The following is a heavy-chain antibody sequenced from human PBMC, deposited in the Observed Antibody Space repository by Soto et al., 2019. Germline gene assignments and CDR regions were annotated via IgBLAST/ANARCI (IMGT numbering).Heavy chain of an antibody. CDR1: GFTFSSYG. V-gene: IGHV3-33*06. Sequence: QVQLVESGGGVVQPGRSLRLSCAASGFTFSSYGMHWVRQAPGKGLEWVAVIWYDGSNKYYADSVKGRFTISRDNSKNPLYLQMNSLRTEDTAGYYFAKERVYPLAYHEGGGGNYYYYGMDVWGQGTTVTVSS. CDR2: IWYDGSNK. D-gene: IGHD3-16*01. CDR3: AKERVYPLAYHEGGGGNYYYYGMDV. J-gene: IGHJ6*02.